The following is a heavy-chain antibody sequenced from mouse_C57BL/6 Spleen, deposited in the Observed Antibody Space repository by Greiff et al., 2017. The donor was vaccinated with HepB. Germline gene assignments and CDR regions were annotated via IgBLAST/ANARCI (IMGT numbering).Heavy chain of an antibody. V-gene: IGHV1-76*01. Sequence: QVQLKESGAELVRPGASVKLSCKASGYTFTDYYINWVKQRPGQGLEWIARIYPGSGNTYYNEKFKGKATLTAEKSSSTAYMQLSSLTSEDSAVYFCARGWTGHFDYWGQGTTLTVSS. CDR1: GYTFTDYY. CDR2: IYPGSGNT. CDR3: ARGWTGHFDY. D-gene: IGHD1-1*02. J-gene: IGHJ2*01.